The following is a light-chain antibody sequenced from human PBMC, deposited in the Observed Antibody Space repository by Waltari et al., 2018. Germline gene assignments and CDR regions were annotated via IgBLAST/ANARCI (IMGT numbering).Light chain of an antibody. CDR3: QQYNTYST. CDR2: GAY. J-gene: IGKJ1*01. V-gene: IGKV1-5*03. Sequence: DIQMTQSPSTLSASVGDRVTITCRASQNIGTWLAWYQQKPGKAPKLLSYGAYTLETEVPSRFSGSGSGTDFTLTITSLQPDDFATYYCQQYNTYSTFGQGTKVEIK. CDR1: QNIGTW.